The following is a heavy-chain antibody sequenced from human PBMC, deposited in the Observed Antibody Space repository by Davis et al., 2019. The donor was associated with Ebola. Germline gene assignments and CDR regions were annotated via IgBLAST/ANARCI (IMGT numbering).Heavy chain of an antibody. CDR2: IYPGDSVTDSIR. CDR1: GYSFTSYW. J-gene: IGHJ6*02. V-gene: IGHV5-51*01. D-gene: IGHD2-21*01. Sequence: GESLKISCKGSGYSFTSYWIGWVRQMPGKGLEWMGIIYPGDSVTDSIRTYSPSFQGQVTMSVDKSISSAYLQWTSLKASDTAMYYCARHSSRGEGIDVWGQGTMVAVS. CDR3: ARHSSRGEGIDV.